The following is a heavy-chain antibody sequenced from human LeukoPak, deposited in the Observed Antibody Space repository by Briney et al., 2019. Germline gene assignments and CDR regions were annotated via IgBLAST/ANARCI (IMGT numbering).Heavy chain of an antibody. J-gene: IGHJ4*02. CDR1: GYSPSSGFF. V-gene: IGHV4-38-2*02. D-gene: IGHD3-22*01. Sequence: SETLSLTCTVSGYSPSSGFFCDWFRQSPGKGLEWIGSFSHRGGSYHNPSLKSRVTISVDTSKNQFSLKLLSVTAADTAVYYCARAQDFSDSSGPNYLDFWGQGILVTVSS. CDR3: ARAQDFSDSSGPNYLDF. CDR2: FSHRGGS.